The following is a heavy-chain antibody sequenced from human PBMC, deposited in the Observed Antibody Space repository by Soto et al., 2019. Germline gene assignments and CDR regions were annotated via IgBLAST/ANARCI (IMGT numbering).Heavy chain of an antibody. CDR3: ARDRSSGWRHAFDI. CDR2: IWYDGSNK. Sequence: SLRLSCAASGFTFSSYGMHWVRQAPGKGLEWVAVIWYDGSNKYYADSVKGRFTISRDNSKNTLYLQMNSLRAEDTAVYYCARDRSSGWRHAFDIWGQGTMVTVSS. D-gene: IGHD6-19*01. CDR1: GFTFSSYG. J-gene: IGHJ3*02. V-gene: IGHV3-33*01.